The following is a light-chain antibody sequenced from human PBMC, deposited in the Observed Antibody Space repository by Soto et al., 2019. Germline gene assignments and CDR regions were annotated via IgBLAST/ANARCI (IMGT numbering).Light chain of an antibody. CDR1: QSIDTY. J-gene: IGKJ1*01. V-gene: IGKV1-39*01. CDR3: QQVYSTPGT. CDR2: AAT. Sequence: DIQMTQSPSSLSASVGERVTITCRASQSIDTYLNWYQLKPGKAPNLLIYAATRLHTRVPSRFSGSGSGTGFTLTISNLQPEDFATYSCQQVYSTPGTFGQGTKV.